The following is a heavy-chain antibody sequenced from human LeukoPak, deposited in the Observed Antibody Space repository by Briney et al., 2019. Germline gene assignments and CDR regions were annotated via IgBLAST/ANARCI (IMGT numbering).Heavy chain of an antibody. CDR3: ARGYSGYDYCYDSSGCPDY. D-gene: IGHD5-12*01. CDR2: ISYDGSKK. J-gene: IGHJ4*02. V-gene: IGHV3-30*04. CDR1: GFIFSSYA. Sequence: HPGRSLRLSCAASGFIFSSYAMHWVRQAPGKGLEWVAVISYDGSKKYYADSVKGRITISRDNSKNTLYLQMNSLRAEDTAVYYCARGYSGYDYCYDSSGCPDYWGQGTLVTVSS.